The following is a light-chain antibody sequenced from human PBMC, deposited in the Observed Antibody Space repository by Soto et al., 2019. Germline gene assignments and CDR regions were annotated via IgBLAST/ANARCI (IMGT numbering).Light chain of an antibody. CDR2: EAS. CDR1: ETINTL. J-gene: IGKJ1*01. V-gene: IGKV1-5*03. CDR3: QQYYSYPWT. Sequence: DIQMTQSPSTLSASVGDRVTLTCRASETINTLLAWYQQKPGNAPQLLIYEASSLQSGVPSRFSGSGSGTEFTLTVSSLQADDFATYYCQQYYSYPWTFGQGTKVEIK.